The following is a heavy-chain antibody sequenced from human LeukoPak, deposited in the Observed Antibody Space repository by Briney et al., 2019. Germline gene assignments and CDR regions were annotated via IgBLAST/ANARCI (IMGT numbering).Heavy chain of an antibody. J-gene: IGHJ4*02. CDR2: ISYDGSNE. CDR1: GFTFTTYA. D-gene: IGHD3-3*01. Sequence: GRSLRLSCAASGFTFTTYALHWVHQASDKGLEWVAVISYDGSNEYYADSVKGRFTISRDNSKITLYLQINSLRAEDTALYYCARGGHITIFGVLIDYWGEGTLVTVSS. V-gene: IGHV3-30*04. CDR3: ARGGHITIFGVLIDY.